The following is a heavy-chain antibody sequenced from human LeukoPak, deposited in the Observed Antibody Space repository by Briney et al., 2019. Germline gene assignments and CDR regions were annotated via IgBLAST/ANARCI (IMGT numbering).Heavy chain of an antibody. D-gene: IGHD6-13*01. Sequence: SETLSLTCTVSGDSINSNNYYWSWIRQPAGKGLEWIGRIYSSGRTNYNPSLKSRVTISLDTSKNQFSLRLSSVTAADTAVYYCARVTGYVMEDYFDYWGQGTLVTVSS. J-gene: IGHJ4*02. CDR1: GDSINSNNYY. V-gene: IGHV4-61*02. CDR3: ARVTGYVMEDYFDY. CDR2: IYSSGRT.